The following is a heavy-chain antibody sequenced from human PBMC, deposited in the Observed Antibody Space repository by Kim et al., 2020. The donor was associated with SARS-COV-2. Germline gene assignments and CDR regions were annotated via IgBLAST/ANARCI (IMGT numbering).Heavy chain of an antibody. Sequence: SETLSLTCTVSGGSISSSSYYWGWIRQPPGKGLEWIGSIYYSGSTYYNPSLKSRVTISVDTSKNQFSRKLSAVTAADTAVYYGATSQSIAAAGHHFDYWGQGTLVTVSS. CDR1: GGSISSSSYY. CDR3: ATSQSIAAAGHHFDY. D-gene: IGHD6-13*01. CDR2: IYYSGST. V-gene: IGHV4-39*01. J-gene: IGHJ4*02.